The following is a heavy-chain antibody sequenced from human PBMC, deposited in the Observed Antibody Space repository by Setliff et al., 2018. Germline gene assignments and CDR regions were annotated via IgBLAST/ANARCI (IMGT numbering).Heavy chain of an antibody. D-gene: IGHD3-22*01. V-gene: IGHV1-3*01. CDR2: INAGNGDT. CDR3: VRGPGPSVVVAIPFDH. J-gene: IGHJ4*02. Sequence: ASVKVSCKASGYTFTNFAIHWVRQAPGQRLEWMGWINAGNGDTKYSQKFQGRVTITRDTSATTAYMDLSSLRYDDTAVYYCVRGPGPSVVVAIPFDHWGQGSLVTVSS. CDR1: GYTFTNFA.